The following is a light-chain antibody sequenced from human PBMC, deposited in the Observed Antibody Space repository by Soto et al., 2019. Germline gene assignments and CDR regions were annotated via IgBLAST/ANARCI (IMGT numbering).Light chain of an antibody. CDR3: SSYAGSNNYV. CDR1: SSDVGGYTY. Sequence: QSVLTQPPSASGSPGQSVTISCTGTSSDVGGYTYVSWYQQHPGKAPKLMIYEVSKRPSGVPDRFSGSKSGNTASLTVSGLQTEDEADYYCSSYAGSNNYVFGTGTKLT. J-gene: IGLJ1*01. V-gene: IGLV2-8*01. CDR2: EVS.